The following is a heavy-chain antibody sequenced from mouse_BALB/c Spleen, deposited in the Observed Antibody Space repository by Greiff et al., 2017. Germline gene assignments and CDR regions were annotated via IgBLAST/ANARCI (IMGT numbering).Heavy chain of an antibody. CDR2: ISSGSSTI. CDR3: ARSGYRYYFDY. CDR1: GFTFSSFG. D-gene: IGHD2-14*01. Sequence: EVQRVESGGGLVQPGGSRKLSCAASGFTFSSFGMHWVRQSQEKGLEWVAYISSGSSTIYYADTVKGRFTISRDNPKNTLFLQMTSLRSEDTAMYYCARSGYRYYFDYWGQGTTLTVSS. J-gene: IGHJ2*01. V-gene: IGHV5-17*02.